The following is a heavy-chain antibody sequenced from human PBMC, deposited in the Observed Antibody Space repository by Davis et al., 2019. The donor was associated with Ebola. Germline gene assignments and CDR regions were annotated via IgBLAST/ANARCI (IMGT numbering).Heavy chain of an antibody. D-gene: IGHD1-1*01. V-gene: IGHV3-74*01. Sequence: GESLKISCAASGFTFSNYWLHWVRQAPGKGLVWVSRINSDGSDTTYADSVKGRFTISRDNARNTLYLQMSSLRAEDTAVYYCVKNWNCDYWGQGTLVTVSS. J-gene: IGHJ4*02. CDR1: GFTFSNYW. CDR3: VKNWNCDY. CDR2: INSDGSDT.